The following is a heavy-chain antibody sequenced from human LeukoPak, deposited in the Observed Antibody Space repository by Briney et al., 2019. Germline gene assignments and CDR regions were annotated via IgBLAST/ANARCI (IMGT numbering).Heavy chain of an antibody. CDR1: VCTFSRYA. D-gene: IGHD6-6*01. CDR3: ARDSSSMHYYYMDV. J-gene: IGHJ6*03. Sequence: ASVKVSCKASVCTFSRYATSWVRLAPGQRLEWMGGIIPNFGTANYAQKFQGRVTITADKSTSTAYMELSSLRSEDTAVYYCARDSSSMHYYYMDVWGKGTTVTVSS. V-gene: IGHV1-69*06. CDR2: IIPNFGTA.